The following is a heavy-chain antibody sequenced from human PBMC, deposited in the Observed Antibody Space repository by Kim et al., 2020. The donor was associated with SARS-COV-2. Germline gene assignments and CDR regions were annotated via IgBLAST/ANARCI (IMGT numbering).Heavy chain of an antibody. J-gene: IGHJ4*02. CDR3: LGAGANSN. D-gene: IGHD3-16*01. CDR1: GFSVGKNQ. V-gene: IGHV3-53*01. Sequence: GGSLRLSCAVSGFSVGKNQMTWVRQAPGKGLEWVSLIQGNGWTHYADSVKGRFTISRDNSKNTVYLQMNRLRGEDTAVYYCLGAGANSNSGQGTLVTVSS. CDR2: IQGNGWT.